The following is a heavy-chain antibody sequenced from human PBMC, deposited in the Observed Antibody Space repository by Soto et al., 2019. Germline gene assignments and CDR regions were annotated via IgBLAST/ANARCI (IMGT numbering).Heavy chain of an antibody. V-gene: IGHV2-5*01. CDR3: AHRRSWDWGYFDWLLEGPWFDP. CDR1: GFSLRTSGVG. Sequence: SGPTLVNPTQTLTLTCTFSGFSLRTSGVGVGWIRQPPGKALEWLARIYWNDDKRYSPSLKSRLTITKDTSKNQVVLTMNIMDPVDTATYYCAHRRSWDWGYFDWLLEGPWFDPWGQGTLVTVSS. D-gene: IGHD3-9*01. J-gene: IGHJ5*02. CDR2: IYWNDDK.